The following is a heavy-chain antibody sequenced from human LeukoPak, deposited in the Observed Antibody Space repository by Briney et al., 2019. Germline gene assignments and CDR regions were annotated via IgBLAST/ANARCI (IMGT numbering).Heavy chain of an antibody. V-gene: IGHV3-30*18. J-gene: IGHJ4*02. Sequence: GGSLRLSCAASGFAFSSYGMHWVRQAPGKGLEWVAVISYDGSNKYYADSVKGRFTISRDISKNTLYLQMNSLRPEDTAVYYCAKDRSNNFGYWGQGTLVTVSS. CDR3: AKDRSNNFGY. CDR2: ISYDGSNK. CDR1: GFAFSSYG.